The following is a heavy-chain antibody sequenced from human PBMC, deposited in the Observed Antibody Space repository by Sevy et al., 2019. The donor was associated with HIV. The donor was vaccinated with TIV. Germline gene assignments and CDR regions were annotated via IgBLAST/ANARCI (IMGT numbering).Heavy chain of an antibody. CDR1: GYTFSSNG. V-gene: IGHV1-18*01. CDR2: IGLYNGNS. J-gene: IGHJ4*02. Sequence: ASVKVSCKASGYTFSSNGITWERQAPGPGLEWMGWIGLYNGNSNYAQKFRDRVTMTADTSTSTAYMELRSLRSDDTAVYYCARVPTYYYGSATYFDSWGQGSLVTVSS. CDR3: ARVPTYYYGSATYFDS. D-gene: IGHD3-10*01.